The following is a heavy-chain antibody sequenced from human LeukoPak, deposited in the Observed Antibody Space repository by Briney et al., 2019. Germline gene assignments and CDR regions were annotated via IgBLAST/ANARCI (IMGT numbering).Heavy chain of an antibody. CDR1: GYTFTSYD. CDR3: AWYYYDSSGYYPG. D-gene: IGHD3-22*01. CDR2: MNPNSGDT. V-gene: IGHV1-8*03. Sequence: ASVKVSCKASGYTFTSYDINWVRQASGQGLEWMGWMNPNSGDTGSAQKFRGRVTITADKSTSTAYMELSSLRSEDTAVYYCAWYYYDSSGYYPGWGQGTLVTVSS. J-gene: IGHJ4*02.